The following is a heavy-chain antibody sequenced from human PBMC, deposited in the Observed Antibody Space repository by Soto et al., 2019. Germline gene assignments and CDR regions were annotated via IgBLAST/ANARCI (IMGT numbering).Heavy chain of an antibody. J-gene: IGHJ4*02. D-gene: IGHD4-4*01. V-gene: IGHV4-30-4*01. CDR3: ARGDNYVHFDN. CDR2: IAYSGYT. CDR1: GGSISSGDYK. Sequence: QVQLQESGPGLVKPSQTLSLTCTVSGGSISSGDYKWSWIRQPPGQGLEWIGYIAYSGYTYNNPSLTSRVMMSVDTSKKHCSLKLSSVTAADTAIYYCARGDNYVHFDNWVQGTLVTVSS.